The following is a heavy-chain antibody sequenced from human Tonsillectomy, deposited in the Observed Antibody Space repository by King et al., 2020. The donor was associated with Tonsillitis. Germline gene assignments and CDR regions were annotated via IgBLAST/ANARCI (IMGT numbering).Heavy chain of an antibody. CDR2: IYYSGST. V-gene: IGHV4-31*03. CDR3: AIEPKGWLSHRYYYYYGMDV. J-gene: IGHJ6*02. CDR1: GGSISSGGYY. Sequence: VQLQESGPGLVKPSQTLSLTCTVSGGSISSGGYYWSWIRQHPGKGLEWIGYIYYSGSTYYNPSLKSRVTISVDKSKNQFSLKLSSVTAADTAVYYCAIEPKGWLSHRYYYYYGMDVWGQGTTVTVSS. D-gene: IGHD3-22*01.